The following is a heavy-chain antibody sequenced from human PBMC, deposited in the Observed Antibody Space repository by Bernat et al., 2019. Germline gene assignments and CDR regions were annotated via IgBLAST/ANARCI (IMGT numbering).Heavy chain of an antibody. Sequence: EVQLLESGGGLVQPGGSLRLSCSASGFTFSSYAMSWVRQAPGKGLGWVSAISGSGGSTYYADSVKGRFTISRDNSKNTLYLQMNSLRAEDTAVYYCAKGKPNYYYYGMDVWGQGTTVTVSS. V-gene: IGHV3-23*01. CDR2: ISGSGGST. J-gene: IGHJ6*02. CDR1: GFTFSSYA. CDR3: AKGKPNYYYYGMDV.